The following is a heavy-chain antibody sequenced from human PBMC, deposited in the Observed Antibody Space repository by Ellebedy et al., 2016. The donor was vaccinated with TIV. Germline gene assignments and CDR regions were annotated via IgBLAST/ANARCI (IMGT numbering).Heavy chain of an antibody. CDR1: GGSITTYY. J-gene: IGHJ4*02. Sequence: SETLSLXCTVSGGSITTYYWSCIRQPPGKGLEWIGYIYYSGSTYYNPSLKSRITISVDTSKNQFSLKLSSVTAADTAVYYCARVRYSYDLDYWGQGTLVTVSS. CDR2: IYYSGST. V-gene: IGHV4-59*01. CDR3: ARVRYSYDLDY. D-gene: IGHD5-18*01.